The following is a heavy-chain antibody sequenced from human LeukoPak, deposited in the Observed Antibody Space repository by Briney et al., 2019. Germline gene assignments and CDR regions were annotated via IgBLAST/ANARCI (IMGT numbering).Heavy chain of an antibody. CDR3: ARDGYSVVVAADSYYFDY. CDR2: ISYDGSNK. V-gene: IGHV3-30-3*01. Sequence: GGSLRLSCAASGFTFSSYAMHWVRQAPGKGLEWVAVISYDGSNKYYADSVKGRFTISRDNSKNTLYLQMNNLRAEDTAVYYCARDGYSVVVAADSYYFDYWGQGTLVTVSS. CDR1: GFTFSSYA. J-gene: IGHJ4*02. D-gene: IGHD2-15*01.